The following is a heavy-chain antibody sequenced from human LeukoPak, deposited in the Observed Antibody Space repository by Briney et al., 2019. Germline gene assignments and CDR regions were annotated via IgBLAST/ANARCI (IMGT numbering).Heavy chain of an antibody. Sequence: GGSLRLSCAASGFTFSSSKMNWVRQAPGEGLEWVSYISSSGNAIYYADSVKGRFTISRDNAKNSLYLQMNSLRAEDTAVYYCARGYSGHDYLFDYWGQGTLVTVSS. V-gene: IGHV3-48*03. D-gene: IGHD5-12*01. CDR1: GFTFSSSK. J-gene: IGHJ4*02. CDR2: ISSSGNAI. CDR3: ARGYSGHDYLFDY.